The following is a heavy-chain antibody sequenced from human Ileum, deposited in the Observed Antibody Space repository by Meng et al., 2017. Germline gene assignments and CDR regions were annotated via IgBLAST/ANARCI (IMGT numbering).Heavy chain of an antibody. CDR3: ARQTRKDGYNYMFDY. D-gene: IGHD5-24*01. CDR1: TDSISSDY. Sequence: SETLSLTCTVSTDSISSDYWSWFRLPPGKGLEWIGYINYSGTTKSSAPLKSRVTISVDTSKNQFSLKLSSVTAADTAVYYCARQTRKDGYNYMFDYWGQGTLVTVSS. CDR2: INYSGTT. V-gene: IGHV4-59*01. J-gene: IGHJ4*02.